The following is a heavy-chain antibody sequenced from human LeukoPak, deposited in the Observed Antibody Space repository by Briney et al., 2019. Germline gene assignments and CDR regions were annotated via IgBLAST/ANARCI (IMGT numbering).Heavy chain of an antibody. Sequence: GGSLRLSCAASGFTFRSYAMSWVRQAPGKGLEWVSAISGSGGSTYYADSVKGRFTISRDNSKNTLYLQMNSLRAEDTAVYYCAKDFSYDFWSGYDYWGQGTLVTVSS. J-gene: IGHJ4*02. CDR1: GFTFRSYA. D-gene: IGHD3-3*01. CDR2: ISGSGGST. CDR3: AKDFSYDFWSGYDY. V-gene: IGHV3-23*01.